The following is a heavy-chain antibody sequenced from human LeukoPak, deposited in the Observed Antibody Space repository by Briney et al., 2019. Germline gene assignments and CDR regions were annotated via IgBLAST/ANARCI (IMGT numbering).Heavy chain of an antibody. CDR2: ISGSGGST. V-gene: IGHV3-23*01. CDR1: GFTFSSYA. Sequence: GGSLRLSCAASGFTFSSYAMSWVRQAPGKGLEWVSAISGSGGSTYYADSVKGRFTISRDNSKNTLYLQMNSLRAEDTAVYYCARETYYDYVWGSYQDDNWFDPWGQGTLVTVSS. CDR3: ARETYYDYVWGSYQDDNWFDP. J-gene: IGHJ5*02. D-gene: IGHD3-16*02.